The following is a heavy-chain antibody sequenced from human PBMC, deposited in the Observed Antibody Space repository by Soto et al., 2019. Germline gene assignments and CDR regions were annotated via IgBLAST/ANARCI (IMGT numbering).Heavy chain of an antibody. Sequence: QVQLVQSGAEVKKPGASVKVSCKASGYTFTYYGVTWVRQAPGQGLEWMGWISAYNGHTNYAQNLQGRVAMTTDTSTNTAYMELRSLRSDDTAVYYCARDYGSGSFRFDYWGQGTLVTVSS. CDR2: ISAYNGHT. V-gene: IGHV1-18*01. D-gene: IGHD3-10*01. CDR1: GYTFTYYG. CDR3: ARDYGSGSFRFDY. J-gene: IGHJ4*02.